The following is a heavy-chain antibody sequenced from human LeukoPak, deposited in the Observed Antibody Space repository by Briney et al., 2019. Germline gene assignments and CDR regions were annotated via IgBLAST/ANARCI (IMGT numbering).Heavy chain of an antibody. CDR3: ARDLTSGSSSWYRYGMDV. D-gene: IGHD6-13*01. J-gene: IGHJ6*02. CDR2: ISSSSSYI. Sequence: RGSLRHSCAASGFTFSSYSMNWVRQAPGKGLEWVSSISSSSSYIYYADSVKGRFTISRDNAKNSLYLQMNSLRAEDTAVYYCARDLTSGSSSWYRYGMDVWGQGTTVTVSS. CDR1: GFTFSSYS. V-gene: IGHV3-21*01.